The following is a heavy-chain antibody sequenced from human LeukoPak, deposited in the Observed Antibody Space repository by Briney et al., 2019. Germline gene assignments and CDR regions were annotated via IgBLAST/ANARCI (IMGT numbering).Heavy chain of an antibody. V-gene: IGHV3-48*03. CDR3: TTLTVASSFDY. CDR1: EFAFSVYE. Sequence: GGSLRLSCAVSEFAFSVYELYWVRQAPGKGLEWVSYISRSGGTRYYADSVKGRFTISRDNAKNSLYLQMNGLRAEDTAVYYCTTLTVASSFDYWGQGALVTVSS. D-gene: IGHD6-19*01. CDR2: ISRSGGTR. J-gene: IGHJ4*02.